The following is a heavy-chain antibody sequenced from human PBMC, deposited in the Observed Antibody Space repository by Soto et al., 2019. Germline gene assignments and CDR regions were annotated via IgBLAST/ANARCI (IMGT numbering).Heavy chain of an antibody. CDR2: IVVGSGNT. V-gene: IGHV1-58*01. D-gene: IGHD3-22*01. J-gene: IGHJ3*02. CDR1: GFTYDSSS. Sequence: SAKVPWKDSGFTYDSSSVQWVRQASGQRLEWIGWIVVGSGNTNYAQKFQERVTITRDMSTSTAYMELSSLRSEDTAVYYCAAFSMIVPTVVLLGFDIWGQGTMVSVSS. CDR3: AAFSMIVPTVVLLGFDI.